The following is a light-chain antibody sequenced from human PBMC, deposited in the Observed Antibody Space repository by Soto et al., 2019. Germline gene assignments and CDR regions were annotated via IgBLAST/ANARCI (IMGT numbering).Light chain of an antibody. Sequence: QSALTQPASVSGSPGQSITISCTGTSSDVGGYNYVSWYQQHPGKAPKLMIYEVSNRPSGVSNRFSGSKSGNTASLTISGLQAEDEADYYCSSYNSSSTPYVFGTGTKVPVL. V-gene: IGLV2-14*01. CDR2: EVS. CDR3: SSYNSSSTPYV. J-gene: IGLJ1*01. CDR1: SSDVGGYNY.